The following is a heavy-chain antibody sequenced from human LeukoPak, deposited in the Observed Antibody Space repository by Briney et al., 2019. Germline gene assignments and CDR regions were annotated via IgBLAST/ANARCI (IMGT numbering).Heavy chain of an antibody. Sequence: SETLSLTCAVYGGSFSGYYWSWIRQPPGKRLEWIGEINHSGSTNYNLSLKSRVTISVDTSKNQFSLKLSSVTAADTAVYYCARFGPVYDSSGYYYYYYYMDVWGKGTTVTVSS. CDR3: ARFGPVYDSSGYYYYYYYMDV. CDR2: INHSGST. D-gene: IGHD3-22*01. V-gene: IGHV4-34*01. CDR1: GGSFSGYY. J-gene: IGHJ6*03.